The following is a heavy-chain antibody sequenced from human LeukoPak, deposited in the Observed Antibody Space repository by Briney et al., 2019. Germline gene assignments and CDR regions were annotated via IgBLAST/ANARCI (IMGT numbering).Heavy chain of an antibody. CDR3: ATLGEDNTDTPFDY. D-gene: IGHD3-16*01. CDR1: GYTFIDYY. Sequence: ASVKVSCKTSGYTFIDYYIHWIRQAPGQGLEWMGRINPTTGGTDFAQKFQGKVSMTMDTSISTAYMELSRLGSDDTAVYYCATLGEDNTDTPFDYWGQGTLVTVSS. CDR2: INPTTGGT. V-gene: IGHV1-2*06. J-gene: IGHJ4*02.